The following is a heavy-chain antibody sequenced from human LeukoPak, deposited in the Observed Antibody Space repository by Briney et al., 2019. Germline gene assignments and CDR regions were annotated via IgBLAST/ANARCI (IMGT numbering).Heavy chain of an antibody. V-gene: IGHV1-18*01. CDR1: GYTFTSYG. CDR3: ARDRPIVVVPAAIDY. Sequence: GASVKVSCKASGYTFTSYGISWVRQAPGQGLEWMGWISAYNGNTNYAQELQGRVTMTTDTSTSTAYMELRSLRSDDTAVYYCARDRPIVVVPAAIDYWGQGTLVTVSS. CDR2: ISAYNGNT. D-gene: IGHD2-2*01. J-gene: IGHJ4*02.